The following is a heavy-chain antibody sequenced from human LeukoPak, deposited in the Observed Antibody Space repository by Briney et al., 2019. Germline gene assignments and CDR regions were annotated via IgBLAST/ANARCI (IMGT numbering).Heavy chain of an antibody. J-gene: IGHJ6*03. CDR3: ARAYSGTYGLGYYYMDV. Sequence: GGSLRLSCAASGFTVSSNYMSWVRQAPGKGLEWVSSISSSSSYIYYADSVKGRFTISRDNAKKSLYLQMNSLRAEDTAVYYCARAYSGTYGLGYYYMDVWGKGTTVTVSS. V-gene: IGHV3-21*01. CDR2: ISSSSSYI. CDR1: GFTVSSNY. D-gene: IGHD1-26*01.